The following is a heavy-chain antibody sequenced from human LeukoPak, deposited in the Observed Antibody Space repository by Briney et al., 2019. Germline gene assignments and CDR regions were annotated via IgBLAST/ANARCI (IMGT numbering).Heavy chain of an antibody. V-gene: IGHV1-18*01. CDR3: AREYQLGPGPAEIVAVKWNWSDP. Sequence: ASVKVSCKASGYTFTSYGISWVRQAPGQGLEWMGWISAYNGNTNYAQKLQGRVTMTTDTSTSTAYMELRSLRSDDTAVYYCAREYQLGPGPAEIVAVKWNWSDPWGQGTLVTVSS. D-gene: IGHD3-22*01. J-gene: IGHJ5*02. CDR2: ISAYNGNT. CDR1: GYTFTSYG.